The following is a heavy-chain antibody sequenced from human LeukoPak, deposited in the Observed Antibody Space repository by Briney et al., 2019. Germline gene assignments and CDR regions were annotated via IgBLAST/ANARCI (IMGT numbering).Heavy chain of an antibody. J-gene: IGHJ5*02. CDR1: GGSISSSTYY. Sequence: SETLSLTCAVSGGSISSSTYYWGWIRQPPGKGLEWIGTIYYRGDTYYNPSLKSRVTISLDTYKNQFSLRLPSVTAAETAVYYCTRNRGDYCGSTSCDWNEFDPWGQGALVTVSS. V-gene: IGHV4-39*07. D-gene: IGHD2-2*01. CDR3: TRNRGDYCGSTSCDWNEFDP. CDR2: IYYRGDT.